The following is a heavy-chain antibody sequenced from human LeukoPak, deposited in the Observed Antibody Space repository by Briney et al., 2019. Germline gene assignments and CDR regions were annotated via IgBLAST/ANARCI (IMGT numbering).Heavy chain of an antibody. D-gene: IGHD3-3*01. J-gene: IGHJ4*02. CDR2: INHSGST. CDR1: GGSFSGYY. Sequence: TSETLSLTCAVYGGSFSGYYWSWIRQPPGKGLEWIGEINHSGSTNYNPSLKSRVTISVDTSKNQFSLKLSSVTAADTAVYYCARGRGKYYDFWSGYLAFDYWGQGTLVTVPS. V-gene: IGHV4-34*01. CDR3: ARGRGKYYDFWSGYLAFDY.